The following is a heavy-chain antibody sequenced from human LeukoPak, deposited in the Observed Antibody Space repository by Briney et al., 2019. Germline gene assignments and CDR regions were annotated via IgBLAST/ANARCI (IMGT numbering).Heavy chain of an antibody. CDR3: ARQGTDNWNYPFYY. V-gene: IGHV3-48*01. J-gene: IGHJ4*02. D-gene: IGHD1-7*01. Sequence: GGSLRLSCAASGFTFSSYSMNWVRQAPGKGLEWVSSISSSSTIYYADSVKGRFTISRDNAKNSLYLQMNSLRAEDTAVYYCARQGTDNWNYPFYYWGQGTLVTVSS. CDR1: GFTFSSYS. CDR2: ISSSSTI.